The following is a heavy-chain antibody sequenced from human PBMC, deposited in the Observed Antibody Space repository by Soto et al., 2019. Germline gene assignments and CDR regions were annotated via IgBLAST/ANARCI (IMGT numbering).Heavy chain of an antibody. CDR2: FSGGRGGT. CDR3: VKWNGFSDA. Sequence: EVQLLESGGGSVQPGGSLKLSCAVSGFSISEYGVTWVRQPPGKGLYWVSGFSGGRGGTFYADSVRGRFAISRDDSRNLVYLQMDSLGCEDTAVYYCVKWNGFSDAWGQGTLVTVSS. V-gene: IGHV3-23*01. D-gene: IGHD1-1*01. J-gene: IGHJ4*02. CDR1: GFSISEYG.